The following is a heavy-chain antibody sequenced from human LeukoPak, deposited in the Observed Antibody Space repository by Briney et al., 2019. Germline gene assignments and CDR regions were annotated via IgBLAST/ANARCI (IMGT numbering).Heavy chain of an antibody. CDR3: AKGAAYDFWSGYPYFDY. CDR2: ISGSGGST. J-gene: IGHJ4*02. Sequence: QPGGSLRLSCAASGFTFSSYAMSWVRQAPGKGLEWVSAISGSGGSTYYADSVKGRFTISRDNSKSTLYLHMNSLRAEDTAVYYCAKGAAYDFWSGYPYFDYWGQGTLVTVSS. V-gene: IGHV3-23*01. CDR1: GFTFSSYA. D-gene: IGHD3-3*01.